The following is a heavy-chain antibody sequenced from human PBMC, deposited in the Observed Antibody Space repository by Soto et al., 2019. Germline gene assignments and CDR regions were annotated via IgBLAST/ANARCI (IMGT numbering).Heavy chain of an antibody. D-gene: IGHD3-3*01. Sequence: NLRETLSLTCAVSGDSITSANWWSWVRQSPRKGLEWLGEIYHNGSTNYNPSLKSRVAISVDKAKNQFSLKLTSVTAADTAVYYCARARGAIFGVVIRNWFDPWGQGTLGTVAS. CDR3: ARARGAIFGVVIRNWFDP. CDR2: IYHNGST. CDR1: GDSITSANW. J-gene: IGHJ5*02. V-gene: IGHV4-4*03.